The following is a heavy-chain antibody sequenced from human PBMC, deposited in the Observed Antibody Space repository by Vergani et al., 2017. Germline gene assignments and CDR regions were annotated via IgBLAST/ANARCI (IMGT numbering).Heavy chain of an antibody. CDR2: INPIDSKI. D-gene: IGHD2-21*01. J-gene: IGHJ4*02. CDR3: TRHGPCGDGAFLHLDH. V-gene: IGHV5-51*01. CDR1: ESSFISNE. Sequence: EVMLVQSGAEVKKPGESLKISCKYSESSFISNEIAWVRQMSGKGLQWMGNINPIDSKIAYSPSFQGQAIMSLDKSITTAYLQWRSMKASDTAIYYCTRHGPCGDGAFLHLDHWGQGTQVTVS.